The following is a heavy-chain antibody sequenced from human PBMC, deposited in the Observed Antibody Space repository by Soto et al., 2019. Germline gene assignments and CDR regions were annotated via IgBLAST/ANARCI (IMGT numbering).Heavy chain of an antibody. CDR3: ARHTQLPRAHYYYGMDV. CDR1: GGSISSYY. V-gene: IGHV4-59*08. Sequence: QVQLQESGPGLVKPSETLSLTCTVSGGSISSYYWSWIRQPPGKGLEWIGYIYYSGSTNYNPSLKSRVTRSVDPSKNQFSLKLSSVTAADTAVYYCARHTQLPRAHYYYGMDVWGQGTTVTVSS. J-gene: IGHJ6*02. D-gene: IGHD1-26*01. CDR2: IYYSGST.